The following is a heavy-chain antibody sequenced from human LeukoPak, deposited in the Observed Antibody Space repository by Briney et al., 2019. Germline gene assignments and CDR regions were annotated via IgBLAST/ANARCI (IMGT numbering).Heavy chain of an antibody. Sequence: ASVKVSCKASGGTFSSYAISWVRQAPGQGLEWMGGIIPIFGTANYAQKFQGRVMITADESTSTAYMELSSLRSEDTAVYYCARAGGDDILTGYPYYYGMDVWGKGTTVTVSS. J-gene: IGHJ6*04. D-gene: IGHD3-9*01. CDR2: IIPIFGTA. V-gene: IGHV1-69*13. CDR1: GGTFSSYA. CDR3: ARAGGDDILTGYPYYYGMDV.